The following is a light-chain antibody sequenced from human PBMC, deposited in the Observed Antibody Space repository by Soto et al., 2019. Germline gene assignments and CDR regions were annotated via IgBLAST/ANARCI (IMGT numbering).Light chain of an antibody. CDR1: PGIRRT. V-gene: IGKV3-15*01. J-gene: IGKJ1*01. CDR3: QQYNNWPWT. CDR2: GAS. Sequence: EIVITQSPPTLSVSPGRXATLSCRARPGIRRTLAWLQHKPCQSPRFXMYGASTRATSFPARFSGSGSGTAFTPTISSLQSEDFAVYYGQQYNNWPWTFGQGTKVDIK.